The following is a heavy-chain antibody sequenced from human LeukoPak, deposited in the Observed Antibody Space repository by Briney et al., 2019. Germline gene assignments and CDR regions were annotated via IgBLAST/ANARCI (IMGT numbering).Heavy chain of an antibody. CDR3: ARDFSGSYFDY. J-gene: IGHJ4*02. D-gene: IGHD1-26*01. CDR2: IYYSGST. CDR1: GGSFSGYY. V-gene: IGHV4-59*01. Sequence: PSETLSLTCAVYGGSFSGYYWSWIRQPPGKGLEWIGYIYYSGSTNYNPSLKSRVTISVDTSKNQFSLKLSSVTAADTAVYYCARDFSGSYFDYWGQGTLVTVSS.